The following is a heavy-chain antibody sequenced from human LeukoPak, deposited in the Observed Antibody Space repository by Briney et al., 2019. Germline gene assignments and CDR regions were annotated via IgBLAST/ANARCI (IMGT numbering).Heavy chain of an antibody. CDR3: ARAAYWAASGYATN. Sequence: ASVKVSCKASGYTFTAYYIHWVRRAPGQGLEWMAWIDPRSGATKCTQKFQGRVTMTRDTSTSTVYMELSSLRSEDTAVYYCARAAYWAASGYATNWGQGTLVTVSS. V-gene: IGHV1-2*02. CDR2: IDPRSGAT. D-gene: IGHD5-12*01. CDR1: GYTFTAYY. J-gene: IGHJ4*02.